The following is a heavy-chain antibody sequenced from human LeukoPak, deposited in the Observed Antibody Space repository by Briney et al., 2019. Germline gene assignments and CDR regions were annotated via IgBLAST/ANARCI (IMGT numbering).Heavy chain of an antibody. V-gene: IGHV3-43D*03. CDR2: ITWDGGST. D-gene: IGHD3-16*01. J-gene: IGHJ6*02. CDR3: ARELGHSYEHEPDYYYYYGMDV. CDR1: GFTFENYV. Sequence: GGSLRLSCAASGFTFENYVMHWVRQPPGRGLEWVSLITWDGGSTGYADSVKGRFTISRDNRKNSLFLQMNSLRPEDTALYYCARELGHSYEHEPDYYYYYGMDVWGQGTMVTVSS.